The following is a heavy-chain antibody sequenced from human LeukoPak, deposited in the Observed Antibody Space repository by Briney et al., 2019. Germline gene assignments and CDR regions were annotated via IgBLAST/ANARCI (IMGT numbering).Heavy chain of an antibody. J-gene: IGHJ4*02. CDR3: ARDIDFYGSGSYYNFDY. CDR2: ISAGGSTM. V-gene: IGHV3-11*01. Sequence: GGSLRLSCAASGFTFNDYYMSWVRQAPGRGLEWVSVISAGGSTMYFADSVRGRFTISRDNAKNSLFLEMNSLRVEDTAVYYCARDIDFYGSGSYYNFDYWGQGTLVTVSS. D-gene: IGHD3-10*01. CDR1: GFTFNDYY.